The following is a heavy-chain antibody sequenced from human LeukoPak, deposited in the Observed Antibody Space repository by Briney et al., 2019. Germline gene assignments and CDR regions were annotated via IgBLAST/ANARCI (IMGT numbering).Heavy chain of an antibody. CDR2: INHSGST. V-gene: IGHV4-34*01. J-gene: IGHJ4*02. CDR1: GGSFSGYY. Sequence: SETLSLTCAVYGGSFSGYYWSWIRQPPGKGLEWIGEINHSGSTNYNPSLKSRVTISVDTSKNQFSLKLSSVTATDTAVYYCARHYGPWGRGTLVTVSS. CDR3: ARHYGP. D-gene: IGHD3-16*01.